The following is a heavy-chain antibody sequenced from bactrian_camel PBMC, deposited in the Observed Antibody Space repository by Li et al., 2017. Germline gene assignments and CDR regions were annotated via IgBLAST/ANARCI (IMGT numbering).Heavy chain of an antibody. J-gene: IGHJ6*01. CDR1: GDTYTSYC. CDR2: IDSDGSL. D-gene: IGHD6*01. CDR3: AADEDELGSDWCMRRDDFRF. Sequence: HVQLVESGGSSVQTGGSLKLSCKAFGDTYTSYCWTWFRQSPGMEREGVASIDSDGSLSYADSVKGRFTISLDDAEKTLYLQMDNLKPADTAVYYCAADEDELGSDWCMRRDDFRFWGRGTQVTVS. V-gene: IGHV3S26*01.